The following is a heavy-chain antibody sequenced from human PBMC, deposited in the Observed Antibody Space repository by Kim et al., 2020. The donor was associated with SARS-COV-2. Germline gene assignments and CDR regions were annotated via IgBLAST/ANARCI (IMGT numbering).Heavy chain of an antibody. CDR2: IYHSGST. Sequence: SETLSLTCAVSGGSISSSNWWSWVRQPPGKGLEWIGEIYHSGSTNYNPSLKSRVTISVDKSKNQFSLKLSSVTAADTAVYYCAREVWSGYGSYFDYWGQGTLVTVSS. V-gene: IGHV4-4*02. J-gene: IGHJ4*02. CDR3: AREVWSGYGSYFDY. CDR1: GGSISSSNW. D-gene: IGHD3-3*01.